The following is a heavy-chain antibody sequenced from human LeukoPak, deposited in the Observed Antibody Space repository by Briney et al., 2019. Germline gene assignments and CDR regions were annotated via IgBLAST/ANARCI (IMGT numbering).Heavy chain of an antibody. J-gene: IGHJ4*02. Sequence: PGGSLRLSCAASGFTFNSYWMSWVRQAPGKGLEWVADIKEDGSKIYYVNSVKGRFTISRDNAKNSLSLQLYTLRAEDTAVYYCARWSYVSGTWFLDSWGQGALVTVSS. V-gene: IGHV3-7*02. CDR3: ARWSYVSGTWFLDS. D-gene: IGHD3-10*01. CDR2: IKEDGSKI. CDR1: GFTFNSYW.